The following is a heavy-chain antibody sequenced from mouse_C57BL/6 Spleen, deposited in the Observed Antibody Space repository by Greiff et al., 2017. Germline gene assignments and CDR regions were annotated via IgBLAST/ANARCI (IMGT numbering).Heavy chain of an antibody. CDR3: ARSYGYYRFAY. CDR1: GYTFTSYW. CDR2: IDPSDSYT. J-gene: IGHJ3*01. D-gene: IGHD2-3*01. V-gene: IGHV1-69*01. Sequence: QVQLQQPGAELVMPGASVKLSCKASGYTFTSYWMHWVKQRPGQGLEWIGVIDPSDSYTNYNQKFKGKSTLTVDKSSSTAYMQLSSLTSEDSAVYYCARSYGYYRFAYWGQGTLVTVSA.